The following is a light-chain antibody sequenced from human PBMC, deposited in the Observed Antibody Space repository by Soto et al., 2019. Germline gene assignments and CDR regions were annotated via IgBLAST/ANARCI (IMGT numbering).Light chain of an antibody. V-gene: IGKV1-39*01. J-gene: IGKJ1*01. CDR1: QSITGY. CDR2: AAS. CDR3: QQSFTAPWT. Sequence: DIQMTQSPSSLSASVGDRVTITCRASQSITGYLNWYQQKPGKVPKLLIYAASTLQSGVPSRVSGSGSGTDFTLTLSSLQAEDSATYYCQQSFTAPWTFGQGTKVEIK.